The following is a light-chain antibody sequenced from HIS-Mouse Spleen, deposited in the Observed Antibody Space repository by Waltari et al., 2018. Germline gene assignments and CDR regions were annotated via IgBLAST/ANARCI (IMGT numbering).Light chain of an antibody. CDR1: SSDVGSYNL. J-gene: IGLJ1*01. V-gene: IGLV2-23*01. Sequence: QSALTQPASVSGSPGQSITITCTGTSSDVGSYNLVSWYQQHPGKAPKPMIYEGSKRPSGVSNRFSGSKSGNTASLTISGLQAEDEADYYCCSYAGSSTLNYVFGTGTKVTVL. CDR2: EGS. CDR3: CSYAGSSTLNYV.